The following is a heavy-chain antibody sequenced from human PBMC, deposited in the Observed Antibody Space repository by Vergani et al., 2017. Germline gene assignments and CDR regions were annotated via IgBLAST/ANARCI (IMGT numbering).Heavy chain of an antibody. J-gene: IGHJ4*02. D-gene: IGHD3-22*01. V-gene: IGHV4-34*01. CDR3: ARLISQGDSSDSDWG. CDR2: INHSGST. Sequence: QLQESGPGLVKPSETLSLTCAVYGGSFSGYYWSWIRQPPGKGLEWIGEINHSGSTNYNPSLKSRVTISVDTSKNQFALKLSSVTAADTAVYYCARLISQGDSSDSDWGWGQGTLVTVSS. CDR1: GGSFSGYY.